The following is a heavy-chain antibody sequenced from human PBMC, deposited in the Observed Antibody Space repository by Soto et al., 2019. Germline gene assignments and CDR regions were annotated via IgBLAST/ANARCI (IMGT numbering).Heavy chain of an antibody. CDR3: GRVVEGATRHTDFDS. Sequence: QVQLQESGPGLVKPSETLSLTCAISGVSIHNSHSFWGWIRQSPGKGLEFIGNVYYSGGAHYNPSLKSRGTISVDTAKNQVSLRVHSVTAADTAVYYCGRVVEGATRHTDFDSWGQGTLGTVSS. V-gene: IGHV4-39*01. CDR1: GVSIHNSHSF. CDR2: VYYSGGA. J-gene: IGHJ5*01. D-gene: IGHD1-26*01.